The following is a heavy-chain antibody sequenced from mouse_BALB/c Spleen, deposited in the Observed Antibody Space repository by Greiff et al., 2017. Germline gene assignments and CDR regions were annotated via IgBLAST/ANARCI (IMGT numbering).Heavy chain of an antibody. CDR1: GFNIKDTY. Sequence: VQLKQSGAELVKPGASVKLSCTASGFNIKDTYMHWVKQRPEQGLEWIGRIDPANGNTKYDPKFQGKATITADTSSNTAYLQLSSLTSEDTAVYYCARVTTATRDYWGQGTTLTVSS. V-gene: IGHV14-3*02. CDR3: ARVTTATRDY. CDR2: IDPANGNT. D-gene: IGHD1-2*01. J-gene: IGHJ2*01.